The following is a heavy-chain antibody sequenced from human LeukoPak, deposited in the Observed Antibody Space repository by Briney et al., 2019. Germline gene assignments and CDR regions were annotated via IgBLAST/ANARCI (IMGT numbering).Heavy chain of an antibody. Sequence: GESLRLSCAASGFTFSGYAMYWVRQAPGKGLEWVSSIEASGGATYYADSVKGRFTISRDNSKNTFYLQMNSLRAEDTALYYCAKGSGSGWYGWFAPWGQGTLVTVPS. V-gene: IGHV3-23*01. CDR2: IEASGGAT. CDR1: GFTFSGYA. D-gene: IGHD6-19*01. CDR3: AKGSGSGWYGWFAP. J-gene: IGHJ5*02.